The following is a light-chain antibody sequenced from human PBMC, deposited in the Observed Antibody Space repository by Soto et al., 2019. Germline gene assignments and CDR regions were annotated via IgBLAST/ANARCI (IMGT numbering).Light chain of an antibody. J-gene: IGKJ4*01. CDR2: GAS. CDR1: QSISSN. CDR3: QQYDNWPPLT. V-gene: IGKV3-15*01. Sequence: EIVLTQSPATLSVSPGERATLSCRASQSISSNLAWYQQKPGQAPRLLIYGASTRATGIPDRFSGSRSGTQFTLTISRLQSEDFAVYYCQQYDNWPPLTFGGGTRVEI.